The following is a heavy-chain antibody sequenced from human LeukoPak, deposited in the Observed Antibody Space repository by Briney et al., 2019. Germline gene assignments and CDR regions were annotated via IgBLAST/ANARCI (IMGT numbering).Heavy chain of an antibody. CDR3: AKPARTDAFDI. CDR1: GFIFSSHG. J-gene: IGHJ3*02. V-gene: IGHV3-23*01. CDR2: ISGSGGST. Sequence: PGGSLRLSCAASGFIFSSHGMNWVRQAPGKGLEWVSSISGSGGSTYYADSVKGRFTISRDNSKNTLYLHMNSLRAEDTAVYYCAKPARTDAFDIWGQGTMVTVSS.